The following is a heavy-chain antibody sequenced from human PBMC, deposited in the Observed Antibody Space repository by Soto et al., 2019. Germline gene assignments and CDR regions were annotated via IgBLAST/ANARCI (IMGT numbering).Heavy chain of an antibody. CDR3: ATNGQIPSSGYNPEFQH. CDR2: IYYNGAT. J-gene: IGHJ1*01. D-gene: IGHD6-25*01. CDR1: GDSSNSGDHY. Sequence: QVQLQESGPGLVKPSQTLSVTCSVSGDSSNSGDHYWSWSRQHPGKCLEWMGYIYYNGATNYKPSLRCRLVISRDTTKNQFSLRLTPVTAADTALYFCATNGQIPSSGYNPEFQHWGQGTLVTVSS. V-gene: IGHV4-31*03.